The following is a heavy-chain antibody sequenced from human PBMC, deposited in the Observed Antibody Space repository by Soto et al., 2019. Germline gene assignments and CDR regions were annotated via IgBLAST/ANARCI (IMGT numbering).Heavy chain of an antibody. J-gene: IGHJ3*02. CDR3: ARAIVVVPAAIVPGTFDI. Sequence: GGSLRLSCAASGFTFSSYWMSWVRQAPGKGLEWVANIKQDGSEKYYVDSVKGRFTISRDNAKNSLYLQMNSLRAEDTAVYYCARAIVVVPAAIVPGTFDIWGQGTMVTVSS. CDR2: IKQDGSEK. D-gene: IGHD2-2*01. V-gene: IGHV3-7*01. CDR1: GFTFSSYW.